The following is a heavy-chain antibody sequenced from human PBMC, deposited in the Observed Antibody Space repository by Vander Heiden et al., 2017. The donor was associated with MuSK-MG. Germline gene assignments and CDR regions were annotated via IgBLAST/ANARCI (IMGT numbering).Heavy chain of an antibody. Sequence: TASGFTFSGFAMSWVRQAPGKGLEWVSAISGTGGSTFYADSVKGHFTISRDNSKNTLFLQMNGLRAEDTAVYYCAKYMVATIGRPMDVWGKGTTVTVSS. V-gene: IGHV3-23*01. D-gene: IGHD5-12*01. CDR2: ISGTGGST. CDR1: GFTFSGFA. CDR3: AKYMVATIGRPMDV. J-gene: IGHJ6*03.